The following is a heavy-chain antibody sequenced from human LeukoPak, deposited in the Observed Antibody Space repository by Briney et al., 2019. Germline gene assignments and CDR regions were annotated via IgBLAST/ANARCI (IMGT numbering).Heavy chain of an antibody. CDR1: GASISSYY. Sequence: SETLSLTCTVSGASISSYYWSWIRQSPGKGLEWIGFIYYSGNTNYNPSLRSRVTISIDTSKNQFSLKLSSVTAADTAVYYCASALDRSVLLWFGESPWDYWGQGTLVTVSS. V-gene: IGHV4-59*12. CDR3: ASALDRSVLLWFGESPWDY. D-gene: IGHD3-10*01. CDR2: IYYSGNT. J-gene: IGHJ4*02.